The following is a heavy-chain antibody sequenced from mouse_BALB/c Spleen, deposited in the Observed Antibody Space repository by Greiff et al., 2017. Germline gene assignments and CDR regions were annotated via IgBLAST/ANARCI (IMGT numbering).Heavy chain of an antibody. CDR1: GFTFSSYG. CDR3: ANVRLQASFDD. D-gene: IGHD1-2*01. CDR2: ISSGGSYT. V-gene: IGHV5-6*01. J-gene: IGHJ2*01. Sequence: EVKLVESGGDLVKPGGSLKLSCAASGFTFSSYGMSWVRQTPDKRLEWVATISSGGSYTYYPDSVKGRFTISRDNAKNTLYLQMSSLKSEDTAMYYCANVRLQASFDDWGQGTTLTVSS.